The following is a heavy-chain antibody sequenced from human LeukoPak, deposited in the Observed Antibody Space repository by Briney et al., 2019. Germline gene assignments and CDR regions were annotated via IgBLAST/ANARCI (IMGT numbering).Heavy chain of an antibody. CDR1: GFTFSNYW. V-gene: IGHV3-7*03. Sequence: GGSLRLSCAASGFTFSNYWMSWVRQAPAGKGLEWVANIKQDGSEKYYMDSVKGRFTISRDNAKNSLYLQMNSLRAEDTAVYYCARDGYYGSGSYPHFDCWGQGTLVTVSS. J-gene: IGHJ4*02. CDR2: IKQDGSEK. D-gene: IGHD3-10*01. CDR3: ARDGYYGSGSYPHFDC.